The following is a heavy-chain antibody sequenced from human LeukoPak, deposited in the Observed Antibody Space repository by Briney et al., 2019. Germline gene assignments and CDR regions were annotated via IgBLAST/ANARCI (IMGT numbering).Heavy chain of an antibody. CDR2: MNPNSGNT. V-gene: IGHV1-8*01. J-gene: IGHJ6*02. CDR1: GYTFTSYD. D-gene: IGHD2-2*01. Sequence: ASVKVSCKASGYTFTSYDINWVRQATGQGLEWMGWMNPNSGNTGYAQKFQGRVTMTRNTSISTAYMELSSLRSEDTAVYYCARCPKYCSSTSCPYYYYYGMDVWGQGTTVTV. CDR3: ARCPKYCSSTSCPYYYYYGMDV.